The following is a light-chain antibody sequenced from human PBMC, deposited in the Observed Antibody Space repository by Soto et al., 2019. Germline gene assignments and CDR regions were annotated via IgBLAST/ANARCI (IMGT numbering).Light chain of an antibody. V-gene: IGLV2-14*03. J-gene: IGLJ1*01. CDR1: SSDVGGFNS. Sequence: QSVLTQPASVSGSPGQSITISCTGTSSDVGGFNSVSWYQLRPGTAPKLILYDVVDRPSGVSYRFSGSKSGNTAPLTISGLQAADEADYFCSSYTSTMTNVFGSVTKVTVL. CDR3: SSYTSTMTNV. CDR2: DVV.